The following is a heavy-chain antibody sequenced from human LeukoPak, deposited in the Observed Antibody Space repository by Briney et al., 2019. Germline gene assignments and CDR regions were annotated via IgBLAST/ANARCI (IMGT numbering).Heavy chain of an antibody. Sequence: PGGSLRLSCAASGFTFSDYYMSWIRQAPGKGLEWVSYISSSGSTIYYADSVKGRFTISRDNAKNSLYLQMNSLRAEDTAVYYCVRNDYSYYYYYMDVWGKGTTVTVSS. CDR3: VRNDYSYYYYYMDV. CDR1: GFTFSDYY. V-gene: IGHV3-11*01. CDR2: ISSSGSTI. D-gene: IGHD4-11*01. J-gene: IGHJ6*03.